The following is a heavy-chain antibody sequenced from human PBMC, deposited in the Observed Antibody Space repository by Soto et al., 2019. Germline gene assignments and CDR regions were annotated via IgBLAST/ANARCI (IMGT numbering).Heavy chain of an antibody. CDR2: TSYDVNSK. CDR3: PKDFEPRSRTSPTVLFVLDH. CDR1: GFTFSDYG. Sequence: GGSLRLSCAASGFTFSDYGIHWVRQAPGKGLEWVAVTSYDVNSKYYTDSVKGRFTISRDNSKNTVYLQMNSLRAEDTALYSCPKDFEPRSRTSPTVLFVLDHWGQGTPVTVSS. V-gene: IGHV3-30*18. J-gene: IGHJ4*02. D-gene: IGHD2-2*01.